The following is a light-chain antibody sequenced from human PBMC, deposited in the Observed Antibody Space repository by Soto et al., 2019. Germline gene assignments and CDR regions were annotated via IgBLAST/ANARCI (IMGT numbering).Light chain of an antibody. CDR1: ESVNNY. V-gene: IGKV3-11*01. J-gene: IGKJ2*01. CDR3: QQLSNWPPHT. Sequence: EVVLTQSPATLSLSPGERATLSCRASESVNNYLAWYQQKPGQAPRLLIYDASNRATGIPARFSVSESGTDFTLTISSLAPEDFAVYFCQQLSNWPPHTFGQGTKLQIK. CDR2: DAS.